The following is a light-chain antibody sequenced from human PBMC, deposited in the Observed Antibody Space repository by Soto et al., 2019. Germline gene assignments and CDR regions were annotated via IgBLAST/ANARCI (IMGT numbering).Light chain of an antibody. CDR3: SAHGGTNPYV. Sequence: QSVLTQPPSASGSPGQSVAISCTGTASDLGGYTFVSWYQQHPGKAPKLLIYDVNKRPSGVPDRFSGSKSGNTASLTVSGLQAEDEADYCCSAHGGTNPYVFGTGTKLTVL. J-gene: IGLJ1*01. CDR2: DVN. V-gene: IGLV2-8*01. CDR1: ASDLGGYTF.